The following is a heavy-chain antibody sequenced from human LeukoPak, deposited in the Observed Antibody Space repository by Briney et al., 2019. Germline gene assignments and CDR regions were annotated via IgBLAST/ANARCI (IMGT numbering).Heavy chain of an antibody. V-gene: IGHV4-39*01. J-gene: IGHJ5*02. D-gene: IGHD3-3*01. Sequence: PSETLSLTXTVSGGSISSSSYYWGWIRQPPGKGLEWIGSIYYSGSTYYNPSLKSRVTISVDTSKNQFSLKLSSVTAADTAVYYCARHRTIFGVVIIWFDPWGQGTLVTVSS. CDR3: ARHRTIFGVVIIWFDP. CDR1: GGSISSSSYY. CDR2: IYYSGST.